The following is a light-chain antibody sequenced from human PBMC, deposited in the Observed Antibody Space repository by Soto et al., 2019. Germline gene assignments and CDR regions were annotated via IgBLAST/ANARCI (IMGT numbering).Light chain of an antibody. Sequence: EIVLTQSPGTLSLSQGEGATLSCRASQSVSSSYFAWYQQKPGQAPRLLIYGASSRATGIPDRFSGSGSGTDFTLTISSLEPEDFAVYYFQQYSSSPWTFGQGTKVETK. CDR2: GAS. J-gene: IGKJ1*01. CDR1: QSVSSSY. CDR3: QQYSSSPWT. V-gene: IGKV3-20*01.